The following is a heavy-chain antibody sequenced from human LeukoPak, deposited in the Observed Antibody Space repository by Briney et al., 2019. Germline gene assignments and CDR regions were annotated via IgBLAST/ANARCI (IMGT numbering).Heavy chain of an antibody. CDR1: GYSFTSYG. CDR3: AREECSIGVCYPSGY. J-gene: IGHJ4*02. V-gene: IGHV1-18*01. D-gene: IGHD2-8*01. CDR2: ISTYNANT. Sequence: RASVKVSCKASGYSFTSYGISWVRQAPGQGLEWMGWISTYNANTNYALKLQGRVTLTTDTSTSTAYMELKSLRSDDTAVYYCAREECSIGVCYPSGYWGQGTLVTVSS.